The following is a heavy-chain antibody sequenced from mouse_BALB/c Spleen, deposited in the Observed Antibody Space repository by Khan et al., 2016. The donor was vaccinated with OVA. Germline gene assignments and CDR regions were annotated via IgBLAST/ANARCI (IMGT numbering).Heavy chain of an antibody. CDR3: ARNAYFGNYFDY. J-gene: IGHJ2*01. D-gene: IGHD2-10*01. CDR2: IYPSDGRT. CDR1: GYTFTNYW. Sequence: QVQLQQPGAELVKPGASVRLSCKASGYTFTNYWIHWVSQRPGQGLEWIGEIYPSDGRTNFNEKFKRKATLTVDKSSSTSYMQLSSLTSGDSTVYYCARNAYFGNYFDYWGQGTTLTVSS. V-gene: IGHV1S81*02.